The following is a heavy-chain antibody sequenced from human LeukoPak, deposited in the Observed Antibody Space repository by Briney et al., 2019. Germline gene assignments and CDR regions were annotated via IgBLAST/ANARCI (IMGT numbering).Heavy chain of an antibody. CDR3: ARLFFASSTGYSYGYYMDV. V-gene: IGHV4-39*01. CDR1: GDSISTSNSY. J-gene: IGHJ6*03. CDR2: IYYSGNT. D-gene: IGHD5-18*01. Sequence: PSETLSLTCTVSGDSISTSNSYWGWIRQPPGKGLEWIGSIYYSGNTYYNASLKSRVTISVDTSKNQFSLKLSSVTAADTAVYYCARLFFASSTGYSYGYYMDVWGKGTTVTISS.